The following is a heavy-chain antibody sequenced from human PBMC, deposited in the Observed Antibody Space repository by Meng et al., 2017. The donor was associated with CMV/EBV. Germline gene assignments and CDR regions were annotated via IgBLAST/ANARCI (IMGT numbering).Heavy chain of an antibody. V-gene: IGHV3-15*07. D-gene: IGHD6-19*01. CDR3: TTILLAVAGGFDY. CDR2: IKRKTDNGTT. CDR1: GCAFSNGW. Sequence: SGCAFSNGWMNWVDQTPGKGLEWNGSIKRKTDNGTTDYAAPVKGRFTISRDDSKNTLYLQMNSLKTEDTAVYYCTTILLAVAGGFDYWGQGTLVTVSS. J-gene: IGHJ4*02.